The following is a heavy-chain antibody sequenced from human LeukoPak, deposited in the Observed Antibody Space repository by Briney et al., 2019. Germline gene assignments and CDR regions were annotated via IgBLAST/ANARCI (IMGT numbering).Heavy chain of an antibody. CDR1: GISLSNYA. CDR3: AKRGVVIRGILVIGYHQEAYHYDF. CDR2: ISERGGST. D-gene: IGHD3-10*01. V-gene: IGHV3-23*01. Sequence: PGWSLRLSCVVSGISLSNYAMTWVRQAPGKGLEWVSYISERGGSTTYADSVKGRFTISRDTSLNTLYLQMNNLRAEDTAVYFCAKRGVVIRGILVIGYHQEAYHYDFWGQGVLVTVSS. J-gene: IGHJ4*02.